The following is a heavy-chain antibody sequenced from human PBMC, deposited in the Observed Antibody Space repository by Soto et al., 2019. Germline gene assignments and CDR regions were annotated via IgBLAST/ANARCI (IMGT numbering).Heavy chain of an antibody. V-gene: IGHV3-48*01. CDR2: ISSSSSTI. CDR3: ARQLPRPTTVTSRLFDY. Sequence: HPGGSLRLSCAASGFTFSSYSMNWVRQAPGKGLEWVSYISSSSSTIYYADSVKGRFTISRDNAKNSLYLQMNSLRAEDTAVYYCARQLPRPTTVTSRLFDYWGQGTLVTVPS. J-gene: IGHJ4*02. D-gene: IGHD4-17*01. CDR1: GFTFSSYS.